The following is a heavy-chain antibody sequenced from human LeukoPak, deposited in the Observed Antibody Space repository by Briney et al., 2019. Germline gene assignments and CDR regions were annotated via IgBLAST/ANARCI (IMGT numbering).Heavy chain of an antibody. CDR3: ARIAMAGIGDGFDI. V-gene: IGHV3-20*04. D-gene: IGHD6-19*01. Sequence: GGSLRLSCAASGFTLSSYAMSWVRQAPGKGLEWVSGINWNGGSTGYADSVKGRFTISRDNARNSLYLQMNSLRAEDTALYYCARIAMAGIGDGFDIWGQGTMVTVSS. J-gene: IGHJ3*02. CDR2: INWNGGST. CDR1: GFTLSSYA.